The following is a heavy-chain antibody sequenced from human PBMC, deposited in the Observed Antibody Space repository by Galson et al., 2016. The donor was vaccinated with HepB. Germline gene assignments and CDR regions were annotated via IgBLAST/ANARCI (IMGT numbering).Heavy chain of an antibody. CDR1: GFTFGDSY. J-gene: IGHJ4*02. Sequence: SLRLAGAASGFTFGDSYMSWIRQAPGTGLEWISCITGSGTVLFYADSVKGRFTISRDNARNSLYLHLNSLRAEDTAVYYCARGHYEVWGQGTLVTVSS. CDR3: ARGHYEV. CDR2: ITGSGTVL. V-gene: IGHV3-11*01. D-gene: IGHD3-3*01.